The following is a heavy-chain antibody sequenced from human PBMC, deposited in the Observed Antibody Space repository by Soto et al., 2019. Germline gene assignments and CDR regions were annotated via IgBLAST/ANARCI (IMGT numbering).Heavy chain of an antibody. CDR3: ARELNTESSAYYSFAF. V-gene: IGHV1-18*01. CDR1: GYTFTAYG. CDR2: VSTNDDRT. D-gene: IGHD3-22*01. Sequence: QVQMVQSGPEVKMPGASVKVSCKTSGYTFTAYGLAWLRQAPGQRPEWMGWVSTNDDRTNYARKFQGRVTRTTDRSTTTTSMALRSLGTDDTAVYYCARELNTESSAYYSFAFWGQGNRVTGSS. J-gene: IGHJ4*02.